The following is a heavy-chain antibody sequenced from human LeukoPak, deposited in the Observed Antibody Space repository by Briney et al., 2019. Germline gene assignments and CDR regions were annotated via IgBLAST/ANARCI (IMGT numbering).Heavy chain of an antibody. J-gene: IGHJ4*02. Sequence: PSETLSLTCAVYGGSFSGYYWSWIRQPPGKGLEWIGEINHSGSTNYNPSLKSRVTISVDTSKNQFSLKLSSVTAADTAVYYCVRTSSGWRIRFDYWGQGTLVTVSS. D-gene: IGHD6-19*01. CDR2: INHSGST. V-gene: IGHV4-34*01. CDR3: VRTSSGWRIRFDY. CDR1: GGSFSGYY.